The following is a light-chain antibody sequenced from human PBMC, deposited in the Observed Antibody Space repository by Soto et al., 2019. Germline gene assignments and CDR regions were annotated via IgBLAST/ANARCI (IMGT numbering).Light chain of an antibody. CDR3: QKYYSTPRT. CDR1: QSVLYSSNNKNY. J-gene: IGKJ1*01. Sequence: DIVMTQSPDSLAVSLGERATINCKSSQSVLYSSNNKNYLAWYQQKPGQPPKLLIYWASTRESGVPDRFSGSGSGTDFTLTISSLQAEDVAVYYCQKYYSTPRTFGQGTKGEIK. V-gene: IGKV4-1*01. CDR2: WAS.